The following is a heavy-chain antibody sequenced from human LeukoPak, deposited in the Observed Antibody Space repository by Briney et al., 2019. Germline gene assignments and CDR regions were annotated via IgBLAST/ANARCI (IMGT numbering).Heavy chain of an antibody. J-gene: IGHJ4*02. CDR2: IYYSGST. V-gene: IGHV4-30-4*07. Sequence: SETLSLTCAVSGGSISSGGYSWSWIRQPPGKGLEWIGYIYYSGSTYYNPSLKSRVTISVDTSKNQFSLKLSSVTAADTAVYYCARDHDYAFDYWGQGTLVTVSS. CDR1: GGSISSGGYS. CDR3: ARDHDYAFDY. D-gene: IGHD4-17*01.